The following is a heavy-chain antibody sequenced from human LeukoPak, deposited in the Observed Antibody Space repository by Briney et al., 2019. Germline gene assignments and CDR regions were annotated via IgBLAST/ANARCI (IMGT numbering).Heavy chain of an antibody. D-gene: IGHD1-1*01. CDR3: ARGQLEKRFDY. CDR2: INHSGST. Sequence: SETLSLTCAVYGGSFSGYYWSWIRQPPGKGLEWIGEINHSGSTNYNPSLKSRVTISVDTSKSQFSLELTSVTAADTAVYYCARGQLEKRFDYWGQGTLVTVSS. V-gene: IGHV4-34*01. CDR1: GGSFSGYY. J-gene: IGHJ4*02.